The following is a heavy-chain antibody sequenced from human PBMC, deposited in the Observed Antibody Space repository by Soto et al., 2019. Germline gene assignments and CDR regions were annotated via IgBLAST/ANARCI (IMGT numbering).Heavy chain of an antibody. J-gene: IGHJ3*02. CDR2: ISGSGGTT. CDR3: AHPRGYGVFDAYDI. D-gene: IGHD4-17*01. V-gene: IGHV3-23*01. Sequence: LRLSCAASGFTFSTYAMSWVRQAQGKGLEWVSAISGSGGTTYYADSVQGRFTISRDNSMNTLFLQMNSLRIEDTAVYYCAHPRGYGVFDAYDICGQGTMVTVSS. CDR1: GFTFSTYA.